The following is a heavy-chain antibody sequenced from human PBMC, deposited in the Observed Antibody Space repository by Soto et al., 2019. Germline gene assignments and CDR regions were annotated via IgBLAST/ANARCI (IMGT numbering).Heavy chain of an antibody. CDR1: GFTSNNYA. D-gene: IGHD1-1*01. CDR2: ISHSGGTT. Sequence: EVKLLETGGGSVQPGGSLRLSCAASGFTSNNYAMHWGRRPPGKGLEWVSSISHSGGTTYYADSVKGRFSISRDSLAGTRHRQINNLRADDTALYFGRKDRGQNWNFDYEGQGTLVNVSP. J-gene: IGHJ4*02. CDR3: RKDRGQNWNFDY. V-gene: IGHV3-23*01.